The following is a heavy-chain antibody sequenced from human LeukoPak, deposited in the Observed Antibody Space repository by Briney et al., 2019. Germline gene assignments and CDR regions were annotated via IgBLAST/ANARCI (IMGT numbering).Heavy chain of an antibody. V-gene: IGHV1-69*10. CDR2: IIPIFGIA. CDR1: GCTFSSYA. D-gene: IGHD3-10*01. CDR3: ASGYLYGSGSYSPFDY. Sequence: GASVKVSCKASGCTFSSYAISWVRQAPGQGLEGMGRIIPIFGIANYAQKFQGRVTITADKSTSTAYMELSSLRSEDTAVYYCASGYLYGSGSYSPFDYWGQGTLVTVSS. J-gene: IGHJ4*02.